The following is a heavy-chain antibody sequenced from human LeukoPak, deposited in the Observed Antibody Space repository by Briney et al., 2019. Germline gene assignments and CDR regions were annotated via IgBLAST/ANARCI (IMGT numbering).Heavy chain of an antibody. CDR2: ISLTGLT. CDR3: SRENGAFSPFGY. D-gene: IGHD2-8*01. V-gene: IGHV4-4*02. CDR1: GGSISNTNW. Sequence: SGTLSLTCGVSGGSISNTNWWSWVRQPPGQGLEWIGEISLTGLTHYNPSLESRVTVSLDKSKNQLSLNLTSVTAADTAIYYCSRENGAFSPFGYWGQGTLVTVLS. J-gene: IGHJ4*02.